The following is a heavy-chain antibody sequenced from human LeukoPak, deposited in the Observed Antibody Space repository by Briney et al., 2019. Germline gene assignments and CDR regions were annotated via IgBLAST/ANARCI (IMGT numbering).Heavy chain of an antibody. CDR2: IYYRGST. D-gene: IGHD5-12*01. CDR3: ARESYDSFDY. CDR1: GGSISSHY. Sequence: SETLSLTCTVSGGSISSHYWSWIRQPPGKGLEWIGYIYYRGSTNYNPSLKSRVTISVDTSKNQLSLKLSSVTAADTAVYYCARESYDSFDYWGQGTLVTVSS. J-gene: IGHJ4*02. V-gene: IGHV4-59*11.